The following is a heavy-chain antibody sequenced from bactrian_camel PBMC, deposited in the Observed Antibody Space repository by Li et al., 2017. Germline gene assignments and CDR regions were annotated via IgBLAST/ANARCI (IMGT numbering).Heavy chain of an antibody. Sequence: DVQLVESGGGTVQAGGSLRLSCVVSTYPLFSNCLAWIRQAPEKGEEVVVGSDSDGVVNYAAFAEGRFTYSQDDAKNTVYLQMNSLKPEDTAMYYCAADFFFSSIRLDQYCHDDAYSYWGQGTQVTVS. CDR2: SDSDGVV. CDR3: AADFFFSSIRLDQYCHDDAYSY. V-gene: IGHV3S10*01. CDR1: TYPLFSNC. J-gene: IGHJ4*01. D-gene: IGHD1*01.